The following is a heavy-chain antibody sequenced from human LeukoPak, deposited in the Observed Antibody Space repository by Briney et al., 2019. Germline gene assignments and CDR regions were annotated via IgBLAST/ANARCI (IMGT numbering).Heavy chain of an antibody. Sequence: GGSLRLSCAASGFTFSNYGMHWVRQAPGKGLEWVAVIWYDGSNKYYADSVKGRFTISRDNSKNTLYLQMNSLRAEDTAVYYCARDGFTMIVVGWYFDLWGRRTLVTVSS. CDR2: IWYDGSNK. D-gene: IGHD3-22*01. V-gene: IGHV3-33*08. J-gene: IGHJ2*01. CDR1: GFTFSNYG. CDR3: ARDGFTMIVVGWYFDL.